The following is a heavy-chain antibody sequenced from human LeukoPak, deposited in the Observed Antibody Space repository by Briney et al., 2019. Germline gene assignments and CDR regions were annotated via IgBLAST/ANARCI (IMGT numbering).Heavy chain of an antibody. CDR1: GGSFSGYY. CDR3: ARGPRYYDFWSGRYDAFDI. J-gene: IGHJ3*02. CDR2: INHNGST. V-gene: IGHV4-34*01. Sequence: PSETLSLTCAVYGGSFSGYYWSWIRQPPGKGLEWIGEINHNGSTNYNPSLKSRVTISVDTSKNQFSLKLSSVTAADTAVYYCARGPRYYDFWSGRYDAFDIWGQGTMVTVSS. D-gene: IGHD3-3*01.